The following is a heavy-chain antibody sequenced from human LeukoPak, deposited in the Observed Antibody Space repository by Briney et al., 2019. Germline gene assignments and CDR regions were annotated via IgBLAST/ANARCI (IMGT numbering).Heavy chain of an antibody. Sequence: SETLSLTCTVSGGSISSYYWSWIRQPPGKGLEWIGYIYYSGSTNYNPSLKSRVTISVDTSKNQFSLKLSSVTAADTAVYYCARHRTSAYYGMDVWGQGTAVTVSS. CDR1: GGSISSYY. CDR3: ARHRTSAYYGMDV. V-gene: IGHV4-59*08. CDR2: IYYSGST. J-gene: IGHJ6*02.